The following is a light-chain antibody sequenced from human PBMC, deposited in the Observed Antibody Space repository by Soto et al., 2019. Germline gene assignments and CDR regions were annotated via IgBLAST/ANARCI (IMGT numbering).Light chain of an antibody. CDR3: QKYDSSPLT. V-gene: IGKV3-20*01. J-gene: IGKJ4*01. CDR2: GAS. Sequence: EIVLTQSPGTLSLPPGERATLSCRASQSVSSTYLAWYQQKPAQAPRLLIYGASSRATGIPDRFSGSGSGTDFTLTISRLEPVDFAVYYCQKYDSSPLTFGGGTKVEIK. CDR1: QSVSSTY.